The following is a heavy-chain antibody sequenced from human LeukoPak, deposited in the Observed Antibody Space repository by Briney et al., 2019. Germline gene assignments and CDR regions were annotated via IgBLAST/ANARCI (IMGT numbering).Heavy chain of an antibody. CDR1: GGSLSGYY. CDR3: ARGEYYYDSSGYLLH. J-gene: IGHJ1*01. D-gene: IGHD3-22*01. Sequence: SETLPLTCAVYGGSLSGYYWSWIRQPPGKGLEWIGEINHSGSTNYNPSLKSRVTISVDTSKNQFSLKLSSVTAADTAVYYCARGEYYYDSSGYLLHWGQGTLVTVSS. V-gene: IGHV4-34*01. CDR2: INHSGST.